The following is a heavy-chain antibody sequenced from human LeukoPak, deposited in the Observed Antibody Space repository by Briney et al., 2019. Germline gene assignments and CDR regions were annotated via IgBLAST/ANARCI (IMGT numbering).Heavy chain of an antibody. CDR1: GGSISSYY. V-gene: IGHV4-59*08. CDR2: IYYSGST. Sequence: SETLSLTCIVSGGSISSYYWSWIRQPPGKGLEWIGYIYYSGSTNYNPSLKSRVTISVDTSKNQFSLKLTSVTAADTAVYYCARPRGNSSPTHDAFDIWGQGTMVTVSS. J-gene: IGHJ3*02. D-gene: IGHD6-13*01. CDR3: ARPRGNSSPTHDAFDI.